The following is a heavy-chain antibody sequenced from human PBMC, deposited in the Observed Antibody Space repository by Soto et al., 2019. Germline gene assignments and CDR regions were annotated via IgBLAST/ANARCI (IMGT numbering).Heavy chain of an antibody. D-gene: IGHD4-17*01. V-gene: IGHV3-30*18. CDR2: ISYDGRNK. CDR3: AKDRACIRWSEEPYFSDY. J-gene: IGHJ4*02. CDR1: GFTFSSYG. Sequence: GGSLRLSCAASGFTFSSYGMHWVRQAPGKGLEWVAVISYDGRNKYYADAVKGRFTISRDNSKNTLYLQTNSLSTEDTAVYYCAKDRACIRWSEEPYFSDYWGQGSRVTVAS.